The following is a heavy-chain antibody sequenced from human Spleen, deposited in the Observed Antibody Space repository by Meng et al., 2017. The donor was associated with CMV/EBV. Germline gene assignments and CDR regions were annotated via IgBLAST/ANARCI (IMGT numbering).Heavy chain of an antibody. D-gene: IGHD2-2*01. CDR2: FYSGGSST. Sequence: SGFPFRGYGMSWVRQAPGKGLAWVSVFYSGGSSTYSADSVKGRFTISRDNSKNTLYLQMNSLRAEDTAVYYCAKSLFGGVVGPLFDYWGQGTLVTVSS. V-gene: IGHV3-23*03. CDR3: AKSLFGGVVGPLFDY. J-gene: IGHJ4*02. CDR1: GFPFRGYG.